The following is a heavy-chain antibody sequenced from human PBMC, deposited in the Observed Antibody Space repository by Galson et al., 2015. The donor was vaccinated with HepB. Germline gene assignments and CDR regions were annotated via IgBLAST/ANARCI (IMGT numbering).Heavy chain of an antibody. J-gene: IGHJ4*02. D-gene: IGHD3-3*01. Sequence: SLRLSCAASGFTFSSYWMSWVRQAPGKGLEWVANIKQDGSEKYYVDSVKGRFTISRDNAKNSLYLQMNSLRAEDTAVYYCAFTYYDFWSGYQYWGQGTLVTVSS. CDR3: AFTYYDFWSGYQY. V-gene: IGHV3-7*03. CDR2: IKQDGSEK. CDR1: GFTFSSYW.